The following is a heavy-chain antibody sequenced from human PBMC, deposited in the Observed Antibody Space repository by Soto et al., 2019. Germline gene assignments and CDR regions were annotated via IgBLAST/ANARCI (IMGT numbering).Heavy chain of an antibody. Sequence: QVQLQESGPGLVKPSQTLSLTCTVSGGSISSGGYYWSWIRQHPGKVLEWIGYIYYSGSTYYNPSLKSRVTISVDTSKNQFSLKLTSVTAADTAVYYCARESVTIFGVVIRSGGMDVLGQRTKVTAS. CDR3: ARESVTIFGVVIRSGGMDV. D-gene: IGHD3-3*01. CDR2: IYYSGST. V-gene: IGHV4-31*03. CDR1: GGSISSGGYY. J-gene: IGHJ6*02.